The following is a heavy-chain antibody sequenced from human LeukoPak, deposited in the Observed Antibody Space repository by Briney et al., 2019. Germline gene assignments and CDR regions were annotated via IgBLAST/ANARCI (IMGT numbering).Heavy chain of an antibody. V-gene: IGHV1-69*13. D-gene: IGHD3-3*01. CDR2: IIPIFGTA. Sequence: ASVKVSCKASGGTFSSYAISWVRQAPGQGLEWMGGIIPIFGTANYAQKFQGRVTITADESTSTAYMELSSLRSEDTAVYYCAKGPLGFLEWSQDYYYYMDVWGKGTTVTVSS. CDR3: AKGPLGFLEWSQDYYYYMDV. J-gene: IGHJ6*03. CDR1: GGTFSSYA.